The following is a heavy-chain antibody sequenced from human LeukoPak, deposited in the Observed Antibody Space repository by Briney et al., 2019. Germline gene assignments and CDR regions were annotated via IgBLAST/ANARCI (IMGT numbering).Heavy chain of an antibody. V-gene: IGHV1-69*01. CDR1: GGTFTSYA. CDR2: IIPIFGTA. D-gene: IGHD3-22*01. Sequence: SVKVSCKASGGTFTSYALSWVRQAPGQGLEWMGVIIPIFGTANYAQKFQGRVTITADESTSTAYMELSSLRSEDTAVYYCARGGYDSSVYYLNWFDPWGQGTLVTVSS. CDR3: ARGGYDSSVYYLNWFDP. J-gene: IGHJ5*02.